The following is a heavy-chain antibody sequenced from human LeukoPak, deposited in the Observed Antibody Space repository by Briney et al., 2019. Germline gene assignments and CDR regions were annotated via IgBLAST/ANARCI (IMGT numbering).Heavy chain of an antibody. CDR3: AREGGFYRPLDY. CDR2: VHLDGRT. Sequence: PLETLSLTCAVSGGSVTSTNWWTWVRPPPGKGLEWIGEVHLDGRTNYNPSLTGRLTLSVDLYENHISLKLTSVTAADTAVYYCAREGGFYRPLDYLGQGTLVTVSS. D-gene: IGHD3-3*01. V-gene: IGHV4-4*02. CDR1: GGSVTSTNW. J-gene: IGHJ4*02.